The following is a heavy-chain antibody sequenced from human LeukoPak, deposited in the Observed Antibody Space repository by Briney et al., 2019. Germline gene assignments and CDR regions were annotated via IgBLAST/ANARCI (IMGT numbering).Heavy chain of an antibody. CDR1: GYTFSAHY. CDR3: ARELGGGYYVFDF. V-gene: IGHV1-2*02. J-gene: IGHJ4*02. CDR2: SVPSSGGT. D-gene: IGHD3-22*01. Sequence: GASVKVSCKTSGYTFSAHYIHWLRQAPGQGLEWMGWSVPSSGGTKYAQRLEGRVTMTTETSINTAYMELRSLTSDDTAVYYCARELGGGYYVFDFWAQGTLVTVSS.